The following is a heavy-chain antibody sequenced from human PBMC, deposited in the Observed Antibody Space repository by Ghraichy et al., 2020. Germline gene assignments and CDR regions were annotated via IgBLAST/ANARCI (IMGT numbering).Heavy chain of an antibody. CDR1: GYTFTSYY. CDR2: INPSGGST. J-gene: IGHJ6*02. V-gene: IGHV1-46*03. Sequence: ASVKVSCKASGYTFTSYYMHWVRQAPGQGLEWMGIINPSGGSTSYAQKFQGRVTMTRDTSTSTVYMELSSLRSEDTAVYYCARGASDTAMVQPNYYYYGMDVWGQGTTVTVSS. CDR3: ARGASDTAMVQPNYYYYGMDV. D-gene: IGHD5-18*01.